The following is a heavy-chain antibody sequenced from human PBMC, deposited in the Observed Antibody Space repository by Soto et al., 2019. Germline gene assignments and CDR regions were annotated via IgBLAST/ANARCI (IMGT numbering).Heavy chain of an antibody. D-gene: IGHD5-12*01. CDR2: IIPIFGTA. J-gene: IGHJ6*02. CDR3: ARAVGIEATGAYYYYGMDV. CDR1: GGTFSSYA. V-gene: IGHV1-69*13. Sequence: SVKVSCKASGGTFSSYAISWVRQAPGQGLEWMGGIIPIFGTANYAQKFQGRVTITADESTSTAYMELSSLRSEDTAVYYCARAVGIEATGAYYYYGMDVWGQGTTVTVSS.